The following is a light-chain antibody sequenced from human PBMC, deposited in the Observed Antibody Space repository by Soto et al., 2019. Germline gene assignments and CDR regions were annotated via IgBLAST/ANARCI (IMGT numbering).Light chain of an antibody. J-gene: IGKJ2*01. CDR3: QNCFTVPYT. CDR1: QDISSR. Sequence: DIQMTQSPSSLSASVGDRITITCQASQDISSRLNWYHQKPGKAPNLLIYDASNLAAGVPSGFSGTGSGTHFNFTITSLQPEDIGTYYCQNCFTVPYTFGQGTKVDIK. CDR2: DAS. V-gene: IGKV1-33*01.